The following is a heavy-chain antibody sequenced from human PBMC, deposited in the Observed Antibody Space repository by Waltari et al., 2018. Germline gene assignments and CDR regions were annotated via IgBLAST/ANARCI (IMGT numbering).Heavy chain of an antibody. D-gene: IGHD3-22*01. Sequence: EVQLVESGGGVVRPGGSLRLSCAASGFTFDDYGMSWVRQAPGKGLEWVSGMNWNGGSTGNADAVKGRFTISRDNAKNSLYLQMNSLRAEDTALYYCARGSDYYDSSGSDYWGQGTLVTVSS. CDR2: MNWNGGST. J-gene: IGHJ4*02. CDR3: ARGSDYYDSSGSDY. V-gene: IGHV3-20*04. CDR1: GFTFDDYG.